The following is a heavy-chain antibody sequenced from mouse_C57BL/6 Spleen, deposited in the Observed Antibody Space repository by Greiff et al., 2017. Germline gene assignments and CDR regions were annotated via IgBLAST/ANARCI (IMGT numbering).Heavy chain of an antibody. CDR1: GYTFTDYE. CDR3: TRPTAQAYYFDY. D-gene: IGHD3-2*02. V-gene: IGHV1-15*01. CDR2: FDPETGGT. Sequence: QVQLQQSGAELVRPGASVTLSCKASGYTFTDYEMHWVKQTPVHGLEWIGAFDPETGGTAYNQKFKGKAILTADKSSGTAYMELRSRTSEDSAVYGCTRPTAQAYYFDYWGQGTTLTVS. J-gene: IGHJ2*01.